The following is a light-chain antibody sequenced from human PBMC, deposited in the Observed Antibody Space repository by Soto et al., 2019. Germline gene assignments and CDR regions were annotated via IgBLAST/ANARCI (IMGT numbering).Light chain of an antibody. CDR3: QQYDNWPLRT. CDR1: QSIDSN. V-gene: IGKV3-15*01. J-gene: IGKJ1*01. CDR2: DAS. Sequence: EVVMTQSPATLSVSPGERATLSCRASQSIDSNLAWYQQKPGQAPRLLIYDASTRATGIPAKFSGSGSGTEFTLTIRSLQSEDFAVYYCQQYDNWPLRTFGQGTKVEIK.